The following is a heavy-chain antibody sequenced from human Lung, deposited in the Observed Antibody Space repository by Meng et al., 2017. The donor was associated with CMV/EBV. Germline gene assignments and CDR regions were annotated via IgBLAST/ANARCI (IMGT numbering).Heavy chain of an antibody. CDR3: ARDADSSSFSPESARGYYYFGMDV. CDR1: GFTFSNYG. V-gene: IGHV3-30*19. J-gene: IGHJ6*02. D-gene: IGHD6-13*01. CDR2: ISYDGSNK. Sequence: GGSXRLSCAASGFTFSNYGMHWVRQAPGKGLEWVAFISYDGSNKYYADSVKGRFTISRDNSKNTLYLQMNSLRAEDTAVYYCARDADSSSFSPESARGYYYFGMDVXGQGXTVTVSS.